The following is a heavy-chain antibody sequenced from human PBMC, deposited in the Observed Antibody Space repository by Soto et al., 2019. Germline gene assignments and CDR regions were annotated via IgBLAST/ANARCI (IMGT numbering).Heavy chain of an antibody. Sequence: QVQLVQSGAEVKKPGASVKVSCKASGYIFTAYSMHWVRQAPGQGLEWMGVVNPSGGSTNYAQKFPGRITMTRDTSTSTVDMDLSSLTSEDTAVYYCAREENCSDGICYSEYFQRWGQGTLVTVSS. D-gene: IGHD2-15*01. CDR2: VNPSGGST. J-gene: IGHJ1*01. V-gene: IGHV1-46*01. CDR1: GYIFTAYS. CDR3: AREENCSDGICYSEYFQR.